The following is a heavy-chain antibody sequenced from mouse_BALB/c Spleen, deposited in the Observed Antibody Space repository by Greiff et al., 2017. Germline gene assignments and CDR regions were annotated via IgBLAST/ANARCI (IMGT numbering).Heavy chain of an antibody. J-gene: IGHJ4*01. D-gene: IGHD2-3*01. CDR3: ARSLDGYYGGYYAMDY. CDR2: ISSGSSTI. CDR1: GFTFSSFG. Sequence: EVKLMESGGGLVQPGGSRKLSCAASGFTFSSFGMHWVRQAPEKGLEWVAYISSGSSTIYYADTVKGRFTISRDNPKNTLFLQMTSLRSEDTAMYYCARSLDGYYGGYYAMDYWGQGTSVTVSS. V-gene: IGHV5-17*02.